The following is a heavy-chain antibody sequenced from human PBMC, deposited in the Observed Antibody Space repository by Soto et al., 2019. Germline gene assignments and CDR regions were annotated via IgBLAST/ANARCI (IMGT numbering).Heavy chain of an antibody. D-gene: IGHD3-3*01. Sequence: ASVKVSCKGSGYTFARYGVSWVRQAPGQGLEWMGWISLYNGNTKYAQKFQGRVTMTRDTSRSTVYMELRSLRSDDTAIYYCARSSGGNFGIIIEGSNWFDPWGQGTLVTVSS. CDR1: GYTFARYG. V-gene: IGHV1-18*01. CDR2: ISLYNGNT. J-gene: IGHJ5*02. CDR3: ARSSGGNFGIIIEGSNWFDP.